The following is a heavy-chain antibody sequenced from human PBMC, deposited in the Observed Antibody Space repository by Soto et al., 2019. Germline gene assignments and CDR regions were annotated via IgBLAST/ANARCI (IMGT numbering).Heavy chain of an antibody. J-gene: IGHJ4*02. V-gene: IGHV4-59*01. CDR3: ARGKWELRVGFDC. Sequence: QVQLQESGPGLVKPSETLSLTCTVSGGSLKSYYWSWIRQSPGKGLEWIGYIYYSGSTNYNPSLKRRVSISVDTPKNQFSLKLSSVTAADTALYYCARGKWELRVGFDCWGQGTLVTVSS. D-gene: IGHD1-26*01. CDR1: GGSLKSYY. CDR2: IYYSGST.